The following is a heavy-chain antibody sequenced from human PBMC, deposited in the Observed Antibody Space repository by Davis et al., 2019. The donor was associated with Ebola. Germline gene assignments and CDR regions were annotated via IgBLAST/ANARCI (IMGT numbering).Heavy chain of an antibody. Sequence: GESLKTSCASSGFPFSNYAMSWVRQAPGKGLEWISGISGSGGSTYYADSVKGRFTIPRDNSKNTLYLQMNSLRAEDTAVYYCARVGTRGYSYPFDYWGQGTLVTVSS. J-gene: IGHJ4*02. D-gene: IGHD5-18*01. CDR2: ISGSGGST. V-gene: IGHV3-23*01. CDR3: ARVGTRGYSYPFDY. CDR1: GFPFSNYA.